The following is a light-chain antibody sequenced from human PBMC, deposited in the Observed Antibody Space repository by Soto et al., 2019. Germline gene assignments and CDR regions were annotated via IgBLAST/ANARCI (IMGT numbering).Light chain of an antibody. CDR2: DVS. Sequence: QSALTQPASVSGSPGQSITISCTGTSSDVGGYNYVSWYQQHPGKAPKLMIYDVSNRPSGVSNRFSDSKSGNTASLTISGLHAEDEADYYCSSYTSSSTPLYVFGTGSKLTVL. CDR3: SSYTSSSTPLYV. J-gene: IGLJ1*01. V-gene: IGLV2-14*01. CDR1: SSDVGGYNY.